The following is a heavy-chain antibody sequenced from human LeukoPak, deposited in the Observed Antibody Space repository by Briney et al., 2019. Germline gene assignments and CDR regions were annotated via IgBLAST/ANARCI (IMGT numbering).Heavy chain of an antibody. V-gene: IGHV1-46*01. J-gene: IGHJ4*02. CDR1: GYTFTSYY. D-gene: IGHD6-19*01. CDR3: ATALGVAGIDY. CDR2: INPSGGST. Sequence: ASVKVSCKASGYTFTSYYMHWVRQAPGQGLEWMGIINPSGGSTSYAQKFQGRVTMTRDTSTSTVYMEPSSLRSEDTAVYYCATALGVAGIDYWGQGTLVTVSS.